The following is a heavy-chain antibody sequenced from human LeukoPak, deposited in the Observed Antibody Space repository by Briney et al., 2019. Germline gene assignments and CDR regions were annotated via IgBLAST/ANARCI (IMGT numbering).Heavy chain of an antibody. Sequence: SETLSLTCTVSGGSISSGGYYWSWIRQPPGKGLEWIGYIYHSGSTYYNPSLKSRVTISVDRSKNQFSLKLSSVTAADTAVYYCAGTIFETNLIWGQGTMVTVSS. CDR3: AGTIFETNLI. D-gene: IGHD3-3*01. CDR2: IYHSGST. CDR1: GGSISSGGYY. V-gene: IGHV4-30-2*01. J-gene: IGHJ3*02.